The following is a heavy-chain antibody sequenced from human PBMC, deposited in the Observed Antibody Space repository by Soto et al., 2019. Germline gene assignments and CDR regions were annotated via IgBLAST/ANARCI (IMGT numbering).Heavy chain of an antibody. D-gene: IGHD2-21*02. CDR2: ISGYDGRT. V-gene: IGHV1-18*01. J-gene: IGHJ6*02. CDR1: GYTFTRYG. CDR3: AREGDVTYYYYGMDV. Sequence: QVHLVQSGAEVKKPGASVKVSCKTSGYTFTRYGISWVRQAPGQGLEWMGWISGYDGRTNFAQKVQDRVTMTTDTSTRTVYMELRSLRSDDTAVYYCAREGDVTYYYYGMDVWGQGTTVTVSS.